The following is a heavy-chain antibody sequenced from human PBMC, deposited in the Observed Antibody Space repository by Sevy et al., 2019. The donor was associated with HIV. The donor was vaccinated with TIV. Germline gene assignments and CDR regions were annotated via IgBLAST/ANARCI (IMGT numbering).Heavy chain of an antibody. V-gene: IGHV4-39*01. Sequence: SETLSLTCTVSGGSISSNNYYWGWIRQPPGKGLEWIGSIYYSGSTYYNPSLKSRVTISVDTSKNQFSLKLSSVTAADTAVFYCARHNGGLYGTITYYFDYWGQGTLVTVSS. J-gene: IGHJ4*02. D-gene: IGHD6-19*01. CDR3: ARHNGGLYGTITYYFDY. CDR1: GGSISSNNYY. CDR2: IYYSGST.